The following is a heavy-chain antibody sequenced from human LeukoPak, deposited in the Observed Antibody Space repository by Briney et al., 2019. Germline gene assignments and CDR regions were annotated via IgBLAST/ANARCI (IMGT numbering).Heavy chain of an antibody. CDR2: IYYSGGT. V-gene: IGHV4-39*07. CDR1: GGSISSSSYY. J-gene: IGHJ4*02. D-gene: IGHD1-20*01. CDR3: ARLSPYNWNEDY. Sequence: SETLSLTCTVSGGSISSSSYYWGWIRQPPGKGLEWIGSIYYSGGTYYNPSLKSRVTISVDTSKNQFSLKLSSVTAADTAVYYCARLSPYNWNEDYWGQGTLVTVSS.